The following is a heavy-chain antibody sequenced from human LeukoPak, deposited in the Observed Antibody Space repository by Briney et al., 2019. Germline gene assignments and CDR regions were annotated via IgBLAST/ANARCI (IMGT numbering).Heavy chain of an antibody. CDR3: AKEQWERHYWYFDL. J-gene: IGHJ2*01. Sequence: GASVKVSCKASGYTFTSYGISWVRQAPGQGLEWMGWISAFNGNTNYAQKLQGRVTMTTDTSTSTAYMELRSLRSDDTAVYYCAKEQWERHYWYFDLWGRGTLVTVSS. V-gene: IGHV1-18*01. D-gene: IGHD1-26*01. CDR2: ISAFNGNT. CDR1: GYTFTSYG.